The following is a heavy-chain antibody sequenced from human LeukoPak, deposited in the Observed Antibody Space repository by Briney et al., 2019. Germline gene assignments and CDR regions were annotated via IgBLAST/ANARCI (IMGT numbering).Heavy chain of an antibody. CDR3: ARETGGSQD. J-gene: IGHJ4*02. Sequence: ASMKVSCNTSGYTFTDYYMHWVRQAPGQGLEWMGWINPNSGGTNFAQKFQGRVTMTRDTSISTAYMELSRLRSDDTAVYYCARETGGSQDWGQGTLVTVSS. V-gene: IGHV1-2*02. D-gene: IGHD1-26*01. CDR2: INPNSGGT. CDR1: GYTFTDYY.